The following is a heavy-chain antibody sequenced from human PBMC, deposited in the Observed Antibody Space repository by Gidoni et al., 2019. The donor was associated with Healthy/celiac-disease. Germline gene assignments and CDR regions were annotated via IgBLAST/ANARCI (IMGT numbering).Heavy chain of an antibody. Sequence: EVQLVESGGGLVKPGGSLRLSCAASGFTFSSYSMYWVRQAPGKGLDLVSSISSSSSYIYYADSVKGRFTISRDNAKNSLYLQMNSLRAEDTAVYYCARASIAVAGDQDWFDPWGQGTLVTVSS. CDR2: ISSSSSYI. CDR3: ARASIAVAGDQDWFDP. J-gene: IGHJ5*02. D-gene: IGHD6-19*01. V-gene: IGHV3-21*01. CDR1: GFTFSSYS.